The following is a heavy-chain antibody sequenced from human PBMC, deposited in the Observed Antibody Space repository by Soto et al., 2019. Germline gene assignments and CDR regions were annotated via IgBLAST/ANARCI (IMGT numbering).Heavy chain of an antibody. CDR1: GYDFFNYG. D-gene: IGHD1-1*01. Sequence: QIQLVQSGAAGKKPGASVKVSCKATGYDFFNYGVSWVRQAPGQGLEWMGWVSPTSGNTDYARKVHGRVTMTTDTSTSTAYMELRGLRSDDTAVYDCAGGRTVSSIGPLLVWGQGTLVRVAA. V-gene: IGHV1-18*01. CDR2: VSPTSGNT. J-gene: IGHJ1*01. CDR3: AGGRTVSSIGPLLV.